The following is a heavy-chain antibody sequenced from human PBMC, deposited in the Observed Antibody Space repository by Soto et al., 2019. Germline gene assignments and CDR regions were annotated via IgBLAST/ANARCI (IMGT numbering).Heavy chain of an antibody. D-gene: IGHD2-21*02. CDR3: ARGSVVTPSDY. J-gene: IGHJ4*02. V-gene: IGHV1-69*02. Sequence: QVQLEQSGAEVKKPGSSVKVFCKASGGTFSSYTISWVRQAPGQGLEWMGRIIPILGIANYAQKFQGRVTITADKSTSTAYMELSSLRSEDTAVYYCARGSVVTPSDYWGQGTLVTVSS. CDR2: IIPILGIA. CDR1: GGTFSSYT.